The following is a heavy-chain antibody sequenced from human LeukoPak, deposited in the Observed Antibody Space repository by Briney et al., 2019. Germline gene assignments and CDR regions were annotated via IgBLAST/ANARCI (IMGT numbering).Heavy chain of an antibody. CDR3: AGARSNSFYFDF. D-gene: IGHD4-11*01. V-gene: IGHV4-59*01. CDR2: IYYSGST. CDR1: GGSISSYY. J-gene: IGHJ4*02. Sequence: NPSETLSLTCTVSGGSISSYYWSWIRQPPGKGLEWIGYIYYSGSTNYNPSLKSRVTISVDASKNQCSLKLRSVTAADTAVYFCAGARSNSFYFDFWGQGTLVSVSS.